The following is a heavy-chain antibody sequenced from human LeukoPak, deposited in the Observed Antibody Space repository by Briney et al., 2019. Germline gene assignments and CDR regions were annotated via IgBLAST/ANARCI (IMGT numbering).Heavy chain of an antibody. D-gene: IGHD5-18*01. CDR1: GFTFSNYW. CDR2: IDTESTT. J-gene: IGHJ4*02. CDR3: ARITSYAYFDY. V-gene: IGHV3-74*01. Sequence: GGSLRLSCAASGFTFSNYWMHWVRQAPGKGLMWVSRIDTESTTTYADSVRGRFTISRDNAKNTLYLQMNSLRVGDTAVYYCARITSYAYFDYWGQGTLVTVSS.